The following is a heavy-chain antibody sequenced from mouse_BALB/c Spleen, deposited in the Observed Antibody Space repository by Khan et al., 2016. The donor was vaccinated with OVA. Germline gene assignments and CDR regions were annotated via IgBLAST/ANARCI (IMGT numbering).Heavy chain of an antibody. CDR1: GFTFSSYA. CDR3: ARTPGYYGSNYFDY. Sequence: EVELVESGGGLVKPGGSLKLSCAASGFTFSSYALSWVRQTPEKRLEWVATISSGGSYTYCPGSVKGRFTISRDNARNTLYLQMSSLRSEDTAMYYCARTPGYYGSNYFDYWGQGSTLTVSS. CDR2: ISSGGSYT. J-gene: IGHJ2*01. V-gene: IGHV5-9-3*01. D-gene: IGHD1-1*01.